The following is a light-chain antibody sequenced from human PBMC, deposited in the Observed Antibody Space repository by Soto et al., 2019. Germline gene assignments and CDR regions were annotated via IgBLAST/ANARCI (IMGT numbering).Light chain of an antibody. CDR1: SRDVGGYNY. CDR3: SSYTSSSTLV. J-gene: IGLJ3*02. Sequence: QSALTQPASVSGSPGQSITISCTGTSRDVGGYNYVSWYQQHPGKAPKLMIYEVSNRPSGVSNRFSGSKSGNTASLTTSGLQAEDEADYYCSSYTSSSTLVFGGGTKLTVL. V-gene: IGLV2-14*01. CDR2: EVS.